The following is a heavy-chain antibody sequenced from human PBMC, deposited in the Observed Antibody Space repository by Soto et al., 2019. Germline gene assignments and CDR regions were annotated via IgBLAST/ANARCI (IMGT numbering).Heavy chain of an antibody. V-gene: IGHV3-53*04. J-gene: IGHJ3*02. CDR2: IYNSGST. Sequence: HPGGSLRLSCAASGVIATAKYMNWVRQAPGGVLEWVAVIYNSGSTYHADSVKGRFTISRHDSKNTLYLQMDSLRPEDTAVYYCARANALNASDIWGQGTMVTVSS. CDR1: GVIATAKY. CDR3: ARANALNASDI. D-gene: IGHD1-1*01.